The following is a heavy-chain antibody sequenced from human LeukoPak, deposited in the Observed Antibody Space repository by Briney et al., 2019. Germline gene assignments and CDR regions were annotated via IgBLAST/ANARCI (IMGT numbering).Heavy chain of an antibody. J-gene: IGHJ4*02. CDR2: ITPGGGST. CDR1: GNTFTSYY. CDR3: ARTGGPSRNYYFDY. Sequence: ASVKVFCKASGNTFTSYYMHWVRQAPGQGLEWVGIITPGGGSTSYAPKFQGRVTMSRDTSTSTVYMELSSLRSEDTAVYYCARTGGPSRNYYFDYWGQGTLVTVSS. D-gene: IGHD3-10*01. V-gene: IGHV1-46*01.